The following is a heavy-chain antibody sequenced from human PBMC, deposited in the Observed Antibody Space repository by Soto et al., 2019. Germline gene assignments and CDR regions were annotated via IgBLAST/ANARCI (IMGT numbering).Heavy chain of an antibody. Sequence: SETLSLTCTVSGASMSSYYWSWIRQPAGKGLEWIGRFSLSGTTNYNPSLRSRVTMSADVSKNQFSLRLTSVTAADTALYYCARGMTPPGAPAWYYFDSWGQGTLVTVSS. J-gene: IGHJ4*02. CDR2: FSLSGTT. V-gene: IGHV4-4*07. D-gene: IGHD2-8*02. CDR3: ARGMTPPGAPAWYYFDS. CDR1: GASMSSYY.